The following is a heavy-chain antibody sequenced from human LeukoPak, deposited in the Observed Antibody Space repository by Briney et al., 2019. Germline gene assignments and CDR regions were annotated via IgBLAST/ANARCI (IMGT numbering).Heavy chain of an antibody. V-gene: IGHV4-34*01. D-gene: IGHD2-15*01. CDR1: SGSFSGYY. Sequence: SSETLSLTCAVYSGSFSGYYWSWIRQPPGKGLEWIGEINHSGSTNYNPSLKSRVTISVDTSKSQFSLKLSSVTAADTAVYYCARRTAYCSGGSCYSVDYWGQGTLVTVSS. CDR3: ARRTAYCSGGSCYSVDY. J-gene: IGHJ4*02. CDR2: INHSGST.